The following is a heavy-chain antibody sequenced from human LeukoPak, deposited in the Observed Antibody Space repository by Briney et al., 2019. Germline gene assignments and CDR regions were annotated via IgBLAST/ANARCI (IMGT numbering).Heavy chain of an antibody. CDR1: GFTFSSYE. CDR3: AREGGNGWYSGWFDP. CDR2: ISSSGSTI. D-gene: IGHD6-19*01. J-gene: IGHJ5*02. Sequence: GGSLRLSCAASGFTFSSYEMNWVRQAPGKGLEWVSYISSSGSTICYADSVKGRFTISRDNAKNSLYLQMNSLRAEDAAVYYCAREGGNGWYSGWFDPWGQGILVTVSS. V-gene: IGHV3-48*03.